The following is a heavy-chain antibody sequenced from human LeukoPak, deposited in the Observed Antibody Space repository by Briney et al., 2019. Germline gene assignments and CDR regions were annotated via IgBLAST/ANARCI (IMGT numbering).Heavy chain of an antibody. V-gene: IGHV4-59*12. CDR1: GGSISSYY. CDR3: ARGGYCSGGSCYATYGY. D-gene: IGHD2-15*01. CDR2: IHYSGST. J-gene: IGHJ4*02. Sequence: SETLSLTCTVSGGSISSYYWSWIRQPPGKGLEWIGYIHYSGSTTYNPSLKSRVTISVDTSKNQFSLKLSSVTAADTAVYYCARGGYCSGGSCYATYGYWGQGTLVTVSS.